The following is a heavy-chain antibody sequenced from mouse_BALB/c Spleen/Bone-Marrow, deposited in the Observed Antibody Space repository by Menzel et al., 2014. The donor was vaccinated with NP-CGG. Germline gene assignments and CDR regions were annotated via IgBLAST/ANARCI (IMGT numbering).Heavy chain of an antibody. D-gene: IGHD1-1*02. Sequence: VQLVESGPELVMPGTSVKISCKASGYTFTNYYIHWVRQRPGQGLEWIGWIYPGNVDTKYNEKFKGKATLTVDKSSSTAYMQLSSLTSEDSAVYFCAREVGRGGYFDVWGAGTTVTVSS. J-gene: IGHJ1*01. V-gene: IGHV1S56*01. CDR2: IYPGNVDT. CDR3: AREVGRGGYFDV. CDR1: GYTFTNYY.